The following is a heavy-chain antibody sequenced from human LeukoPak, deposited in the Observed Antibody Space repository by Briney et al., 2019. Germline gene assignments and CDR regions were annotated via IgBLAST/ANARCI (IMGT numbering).Heavy chain of an antibody. D-gene: IGHD3-10*01. CDR3: AKDTRGGRPSWPVDY. CDR2: IYENGGTT. CDR1: GFTFRSHA. V-gene: IGHV3-23*01. Sequence: PGGSLRLSCVGSGFTFRSHAMSWVRQAPEKGLEFVSGIYENGGTTYYADSVKGRFTISRDNSKNTLYLQMNSLRAEDTAVYYCAKDTRGGRPSWPVDYWGQGTLVTVSS. J-gene: IGHJ4*02.